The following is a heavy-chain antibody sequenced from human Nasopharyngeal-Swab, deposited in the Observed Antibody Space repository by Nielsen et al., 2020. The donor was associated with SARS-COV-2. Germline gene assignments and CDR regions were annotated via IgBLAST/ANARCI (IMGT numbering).Heavy chain of an antibody. CDR3: ARARRNFVVVSAFDY. D-gene: IGHD2-21*02. J-gene: IGHJ4*02. CDR2: IYYSGST. Sequence: SETLSLTCTVSGGSISSGGYYWSWIRKHPGKGLEWIGYIYYSGSTYYNPSLKSRVTISVDTSKNQFSLKLSSVTAADTAVYYCARARRNFVVVSAFDYWGQGTLVTVSS. CDR1: GGSISSGGYY. V-gene: IGHV4-31*03.